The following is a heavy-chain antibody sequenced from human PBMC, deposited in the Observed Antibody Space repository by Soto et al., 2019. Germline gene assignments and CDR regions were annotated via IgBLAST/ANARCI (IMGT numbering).Heavy chain of an antibody. CDR1: GFTFSSYA. J-gene: IGHJ4*02. Sequence: QVQLVESGGGVVQPGRSLRLSCAASGFTFSSYAMHWVRQAPGKGLEWVAVISYDGSNKYYADSVKGRFTISRDNSKNTLYLQMNSLRAEDTAVYYCATAPDSSGYHPSFDYWGQGTLVTVSS. D-gene: IGHD3-22*01. CDR2: ISYDGSNK. CDR3: ATAPDSSGYHPSFDY. V-gene: IGHV3-30-3*01.